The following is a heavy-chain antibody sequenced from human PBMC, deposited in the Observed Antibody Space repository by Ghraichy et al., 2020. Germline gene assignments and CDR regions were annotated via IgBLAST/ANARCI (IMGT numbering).Heavy chain of an antibody. CDR1: GGSISSSSYY. J-gene: IGHJ6*03. CDR2: IYYSGST. Sequence: WGSLSLTCTVSGGSISSSSYYWGWIRQPPGKGLEWIGSIYYSGSTYYNPSLKSRVTIPVDTSKNQFSLKLSSVTAADTAVYYCARHQTLYYYYYMDVWGKGTTVTVSS. V-gene: IGHV4-39*01. CDR3: ARHQTLYYYYYMDV.